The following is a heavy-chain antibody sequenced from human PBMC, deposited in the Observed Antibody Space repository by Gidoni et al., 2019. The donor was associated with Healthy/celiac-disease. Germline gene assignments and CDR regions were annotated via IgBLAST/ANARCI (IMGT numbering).Heavy chain of an antibody. CDR1: GFTFSSYA. J-gene: IGHJ4*02. CDR3: AKEGYCSGGSCYSGVFDY. Sequence: EVQLLESGGGLVQPGGSLRLSCAASGFTFSSYAMSWVRQAPGKGREWVAAISGSGGSTYYADSVKGRFTISRDNSKNTLYLQMNSLRAEDTAVYYCAKEGYCSGGSCYSGVFDYWGQGTLVTVPS. CDR2: ISGSGGST. D-gene: IGHD2-15*01. V-gene: IGHV3-23*01.